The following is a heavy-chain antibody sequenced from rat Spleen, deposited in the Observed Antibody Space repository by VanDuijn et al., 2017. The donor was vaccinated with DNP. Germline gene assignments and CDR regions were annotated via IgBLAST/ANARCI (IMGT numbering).Heavy chain of an antibody. J-gene: IGHJ4*01. D-gene: IGHD1-1*01. CDR2: ISPSGGST. Sequence: EVQLVESGGGLVQPGRSLKLSCAASGFTFSDYYMAWVRQAPKKGLEWVASISPSGGSTYYRDSVKGRFTISRDNAKSTLYLQMDSLRSEDTATYYCARHDYSGHYVLDAWGQGASVTVSS. V-gene: IGHV5-25*01. CDR1: GFTFSDYY. CDR3: ARHDYSGHYVLDA.